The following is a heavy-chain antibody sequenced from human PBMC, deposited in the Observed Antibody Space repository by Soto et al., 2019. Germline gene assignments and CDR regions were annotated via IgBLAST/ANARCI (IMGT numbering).Heavy chain of an antibody. CDR2: IYSGGST. Sequence: EVQLVESGGGLVQPGGSLRLSCTASGFTVSDNYMSWVRQAAGKGLEGVSVIYSGGSTYYADSVEGRFTISRDNSKNLWYLQMNSLRAEGTAVYYCARALVRGLMDVWGQGTTVSVSS. D-gene: IGHD3-10*01. CDR3: ARALVRGLMDV. CDR1: GFTVSDNY. V-gene: IGHV3-66*01. J-gene: IGHJ6*02.